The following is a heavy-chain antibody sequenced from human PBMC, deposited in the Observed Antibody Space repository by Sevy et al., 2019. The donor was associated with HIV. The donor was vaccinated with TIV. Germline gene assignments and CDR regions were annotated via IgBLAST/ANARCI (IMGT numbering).Heavy chain of an antibody. Sequence: GGSLRLSCAASGINFSGYWMSWVRQVPGKGLEWVANINEDGTKDYYVGSVKGRFTISRDNAKNSLYLQMNSVRVEDTAVYYCARDRGGYDFCGQGTLVTVSS. V-gene: IGHV3-7*01. CDR3: ARDRGGYDF. CDR1: GINFSGYW. CDR2: INEDGTKD. J-gene: IGHJ4*02. D-gene: IGHD5-12*01.